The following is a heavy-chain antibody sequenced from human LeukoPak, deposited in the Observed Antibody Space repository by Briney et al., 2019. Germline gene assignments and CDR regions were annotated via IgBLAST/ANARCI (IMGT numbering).Heavy chain of an antibody. J-gene: IGHJ4*02. CDR1: GGSISTDNYY. D-gene: IGHD6-13*01. CDR2: IFHTGST. Sequence: SENLSLTCTVSGGSISTDNYYWSWIRQPPGKGLEWIAYIFHTGSTYYNPSLRSRVTISVDASKNQFSLKLSSVTAADTAVYYCAREERYTNNWYPFDYWGQGTLVTVSS. CDR3: AREERYTNNWYPFDY. V-gene: IGHV4-30-4*01.